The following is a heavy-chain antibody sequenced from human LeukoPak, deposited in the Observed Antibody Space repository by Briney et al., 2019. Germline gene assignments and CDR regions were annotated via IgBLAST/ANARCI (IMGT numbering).Heavy chain of an antibody. CDR1: GFNFGAYA. Sequence: GGSLRLSCTASGFNFGAYAMSWVRQAPGKGLEWVGFVTSQAFGGRIEYAASVRGRFTISRDDSKSTAYLQMNSLKTEDTAVYFCTRNGRGCSSTSRYAGRFDPWGQGTQVTVSS. CDR2: VTSQAFGGRI. V-gene: IGHV3-49*04. D-gene: IGHD2-2*01. CDR3: TRNGRGCSSTSRYAGRFDP. J-gene: IGHJ5*02.